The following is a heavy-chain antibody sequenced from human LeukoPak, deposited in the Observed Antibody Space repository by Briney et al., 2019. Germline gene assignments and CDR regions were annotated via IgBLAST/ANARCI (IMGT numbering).Heavy chain of an antibody. Sequence: GGSLRLTCAASGFTFSSYAMSWVRQAPGKGLEWVSAISGSGGSTYYADSVKGRFTISRDNSKNTLYLQMNSLRAEDTAVYYCATSPNYVWGSYRRDSYFDCWGQGTLVTVSS. V-gene: IGHV3-23*01. CDR3: ATSPNYVWGSYRRDSYFDC. D-gene: IGHD3-16*02. J-gene: IGHJ4*02. CDR1: GFTFSSYA. CDR2: ISGSGGST.